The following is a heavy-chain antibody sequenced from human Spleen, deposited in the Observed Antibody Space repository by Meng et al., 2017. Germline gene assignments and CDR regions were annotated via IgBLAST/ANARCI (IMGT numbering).Heavy chain of an antibody. CDR2: IYHSGST. D-gene: IGHD6-13*01. Sequence: QMVPQAAVPVRGKASGTLYLTCPCSGGAISSGNGWSGVRQPPGKGLEWIGGIYHSGSTNYNPSLQSRVTISVDKSKNQFSLKLSSVTAADTAVYYCASIKGAQSIAAARKFDYWGQGTLVTVSS. CDR3: ASIKGAQSIAAARKFDY. J-gene: IGHJ4*02. CDR1: GGAISSGNG. V-gene: IGHV4-4*02.